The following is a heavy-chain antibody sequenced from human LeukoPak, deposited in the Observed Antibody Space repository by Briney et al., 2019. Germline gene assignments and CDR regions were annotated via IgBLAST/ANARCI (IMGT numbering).Heavy chain of an antibody. CDR3: ARELSGSWDY. J-gene: IGHJ4*02. CDR2: ISSSGSSV. D-gene: IGHD5-12*01. Sequence: GALRLSCAASGFTFSDYYMSWIRQAPGKGLEWVSYISSSGSSVYYADSVKGRLTISRDNDKNSLYLQMNSLTAEDTAVYYCARELSGSWDYWGQGTLVIVSS. CDR1: GFTFSDYY. V-gene: IGHV3-11*01.